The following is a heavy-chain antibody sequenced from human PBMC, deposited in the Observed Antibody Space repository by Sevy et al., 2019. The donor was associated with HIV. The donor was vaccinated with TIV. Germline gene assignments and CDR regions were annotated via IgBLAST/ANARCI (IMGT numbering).Heavy chain of an antibody. CDR1: GFIFSSYG. CDR3: VKGPHPAVTTSYGLDV. CDR2: IRNDGSTK. D-gene: IGHD4-17*01. J-gene: IGHJ6*02. Sequence: GSLRLSCAASGFIFSSYGMHWVRQAPGKGLEWVTFIRNDGSTKYYSDSVRGRFAISRDNSKSTVYLQMNSLRPEDTAVYYCVKGPHPAVTTSYGLDVWGQGTTVTVSS. V-gene: IGHV3-30*02.